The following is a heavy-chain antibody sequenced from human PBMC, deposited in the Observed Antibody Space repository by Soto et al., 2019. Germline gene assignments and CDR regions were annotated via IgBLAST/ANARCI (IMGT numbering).Heavy chain of an antibody. CDR1: GGSISTVGYY. CDR2: IYYSGST. CDR3: ARWDSSSWFSH. Sequence: PSETLSLTCTLSGGSISTVGYYWSWIRQHPGKGLEWIGYIYYSGSTYYNPSLKSRVTISVDTSKNQFSLKLSSVTAADTAVYYCARWDSSSWFSHWGQGTLVTGSS. J-gene: IGHJ4*02. V-gene: IGHV4-31*03. D-gene: IGHD6-13*01.